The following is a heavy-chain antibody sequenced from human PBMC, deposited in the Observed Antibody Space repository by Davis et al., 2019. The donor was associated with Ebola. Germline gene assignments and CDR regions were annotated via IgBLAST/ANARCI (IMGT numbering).Heavy chain of an antibody. V-gene: IGHV3-20*04. CDR3: AREEEQWLVDPNFDY. Sequence: GESLKISCAASGLTFDDYGMSWVRQAPGKGLEWVSGINWNGGSTGYADSVKGRFTISRDNAKNSLYLQMNSLRAEDTAVYYCAREEEQWLVDPNFDYWGQGTLVTVSS. J-gene: IGHJ4*02. CDR2: INWNGGST. CDR1: GLTFDDYG. D-gene: IGHD6-19*01.